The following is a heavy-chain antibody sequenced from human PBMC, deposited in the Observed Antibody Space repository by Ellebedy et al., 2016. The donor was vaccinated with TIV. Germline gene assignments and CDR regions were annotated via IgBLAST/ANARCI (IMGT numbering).Heavy chain of an antibody. D-gene: IGHD2-2*02. CDR1: GYTFTSYG. J-gene: IGHJ4*02. CDR3: AREGGCSSTSCYRDFDY. Sequence: ASVKVSXXASGYTFTSYGISWVRQAPGQGLEWMGWISAYNGNTNYAQKLQGRVTMTTDTSTSTAYMELRSLRSDDTAVYYCAREGGCSSTSCYRDFDYWGQGTLVTVSS. V-gene: IGHV1-18*01. CDR2: ISAYNGNT.